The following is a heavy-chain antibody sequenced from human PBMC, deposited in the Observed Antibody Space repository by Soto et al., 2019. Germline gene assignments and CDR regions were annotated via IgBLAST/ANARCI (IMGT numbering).Heavy chain of an antibody. CDR2: ISWNSGSI. V-gene: IGHV3-9*01. D-gene: IGHD2-8*01. Sequence: EVQLVESGGGLVQPGRSLRLSCAASGFTFDDYAMHWVRQAPGKGLEWVSGISWNSGSIGYADSVKGRFTISRDNAKNSLYLQMNSLRAEDTALYYCAKDKYPMVYAPLGFDYWGQGTLVTVSS. J-gene: IGHJ4*02. CDR3: AKDKYPMVYAPLGFDY. CDR1: GFTFDDYA.